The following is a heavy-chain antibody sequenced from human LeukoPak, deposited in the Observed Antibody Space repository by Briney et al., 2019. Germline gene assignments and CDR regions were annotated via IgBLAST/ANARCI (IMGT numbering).Heavy chain of an antibody. CDR3: VRESVRDYYFDY. V-gene: IGHV3-49*04. CDR1: GFRFGGYA. D-gene: IGHD3-10*02. Sequence: GGSLRLSCTGSGFRFGGYALSWVRQAPGEGLEWVGFIRSKALYGTSEYAASVEGRFTISRDDSNSIAYLQMNSLKTQHTAVYFCVRESVRDYYFDYWGQGTLVTVSS. CDR2: IRSKALYGTS. J-gene: IGHJ4*02.